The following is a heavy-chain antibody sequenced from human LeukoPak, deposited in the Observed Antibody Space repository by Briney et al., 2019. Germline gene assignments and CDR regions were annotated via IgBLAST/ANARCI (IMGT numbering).Heavy chain of an antibody. V-gene: IGHV4-34*01. J-gene: IGHJ6*03. CDR2: INHSGST. CDR3: ARSLPYCSSTSCYYYYMDV. CDR1: GGSFSGYY. Sequence: SETLSLTCAVYGGSFSGYYWSWIPQPPGKGLEWIGEINHSGSTNYNPFLKSRVTISVDTSKNQFSLKLSSVTAADTAVYYCARSLPYCSSTSCYYYYMDVWGKGTTVTVSS. D-gene: IGHD2-2*01.